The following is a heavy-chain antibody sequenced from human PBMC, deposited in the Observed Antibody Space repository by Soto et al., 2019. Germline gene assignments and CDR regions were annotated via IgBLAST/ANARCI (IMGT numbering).Heavy chain of an antibody. CDR2: INHRGNT. CDR1: GGPFSANY. J-gene: IGHJ4*02. V-gene: IGHV4-34*01. Sequence: SETLSLTCAVSGGPFSANYWTWIRQPTGKGLEWIGEINHRGNTNYNPSLRNRVTILVDTSDNRFSLNLISVTAADTAIYYCASARFDYWGRGILVTVSS. CDR3: ASARFDY.